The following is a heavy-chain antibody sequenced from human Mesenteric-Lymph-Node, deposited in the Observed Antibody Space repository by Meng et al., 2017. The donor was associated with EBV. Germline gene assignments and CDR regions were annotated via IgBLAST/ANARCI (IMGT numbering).Heavy chain of an antibody. Sequence: EVQLVESGGGVVQPGGSLRLSCAASGFNFGDSYMDWVRQAPGKRLEWIGRIRSKLDRYITEYAASVRDRFTISREDSKNSLYLNMNGLKIEDTAVYYCAGGGGSGCHDYWGRGTLVTVSS. CDR2: IRSKLDRYIT. J-gene: IGHJ4*02. CDR3: AGGGGSGCHDY. CDR1: GFNFGDSY. D-gene: IGHD6-19*01. V-gene: IGHV3-72*01.